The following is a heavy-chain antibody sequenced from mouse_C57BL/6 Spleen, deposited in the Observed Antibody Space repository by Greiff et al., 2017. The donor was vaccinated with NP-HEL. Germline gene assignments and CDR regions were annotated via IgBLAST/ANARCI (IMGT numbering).Heavy chain of an antibody. CDR1: GYTFTSYW. J-gene: IGHJ3*01. Sequence: QVQLQQPGAELVRPGTSVKLSCKASGYTFTSYWMHWVKQRPGQGLEWIGVIDPSDSYTNYNQKFKGKATLTVDTSSSTAYMQLSSLTSEDSAVYYCAREGYYSNPWFAYWGQGTLVTVSA. CDR2: IDPSDSYT. V-gene: IGHV1-59*01. CDR3: AREGYYSNPWFAY. D-gene: IGHD2-5*01.